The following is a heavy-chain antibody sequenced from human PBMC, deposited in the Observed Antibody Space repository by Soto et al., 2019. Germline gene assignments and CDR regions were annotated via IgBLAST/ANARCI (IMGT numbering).Heavy chain of an antibody. CDR2: IYPGDSDT. D-gene: IGHD3-9*01. CDR1: GYSFTSYW. V-gene: IGHV5-51*01. CDR3: ARHDGILTGYLSSFDY. Sequence: PGESLKISCKGSGYSFTSYWIGWVRQMPVKGLEWMGIIYPGDSDTRYSPSFQGQVTISADKSISTAYLQWSSLKASDTAMYYCARHDGILTGYLSSFDYRGQGTLVPGSS. J-gene: IGHJ4*02.